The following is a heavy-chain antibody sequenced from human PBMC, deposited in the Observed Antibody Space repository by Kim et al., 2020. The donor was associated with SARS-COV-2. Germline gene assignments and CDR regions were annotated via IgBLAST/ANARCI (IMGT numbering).Heavy chain of an antibody. D-gene: IGHD1-26*01. V-gene: IGHV3-30*04. CDR2: ISYDGNNK. Sequence: GGSLRLSCAASGFTFSSYAMHWVHQTPGKGLEWVAVISYDGNNKYYADSVKGRFTISRDNSKNTLYLQMNSLRPEDTAVYYCARDPDTGSYWDDAFDVWG. CDR1: GFTFSSYA. J-gene: IGHJ3*01. CDR3: ARDPDTGSYWDDAFDV.